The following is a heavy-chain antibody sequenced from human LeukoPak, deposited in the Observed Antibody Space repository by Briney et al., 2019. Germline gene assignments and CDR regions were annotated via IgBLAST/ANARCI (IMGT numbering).Heavy chain of an antibody. CDR3: ARGRYSESRYYYAWSY. V-gene: IGHV1-46*01. CDR1: GYTFTSYY. D-gene: IGHD3-22*01. Sequence: ASVKVSCKASGYTFTSYYMHWVRQAPGQGLEWMGIINPGGGSTSYAQKFQGRVTMTRDTSTSTVYMELSSLRSEDTAVYYCARGRYSESRYYYAWSYWGQGTLVTVSS. J-gene: IGHJ4*02. CDR2: INPGGGST.